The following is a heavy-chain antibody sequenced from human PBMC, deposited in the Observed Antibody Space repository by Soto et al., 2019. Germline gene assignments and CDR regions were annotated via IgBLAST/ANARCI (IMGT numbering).Heavy chain of an antibody. J-gene: IGHJ4*02. Sequence: QVQLQQWGAGLLKPSETLSLTCAVSGGSFSGYYWSWIRQAPGKGLEWRGEINHSGSTNYNPSLKSGDHISVDTSKDQFSLKLSSVTAADTAVYYCARWHYYDDSSGYLTAASDVHDSWGQGTLVTVSS. V-gene: IGHV4-34*01. D-gene: IGHD3-22*01. CDR2: INHSGST. CDR3: ARWHYYDDSSGYLTAASDVHDS. CDR1: GGSFSGYY.